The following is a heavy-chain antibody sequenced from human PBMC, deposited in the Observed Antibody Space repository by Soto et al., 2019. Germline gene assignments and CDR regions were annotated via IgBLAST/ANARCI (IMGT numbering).Heavy chain of an antibody. V-gene: IGHV4-39*01. CDR1: GVSISSASYY. CDR2: IYYGGSS. J-gene: IGHJ4*02. Sequence: SETLSLTCTVSGVSISSASYYWGWFRQPPGKGLEWIGTIYYGGSSYSNPSLKSRVTISLDTSKNQFSLTLTSVTAADTAVYYCARHGSYWGQGTLVTVSS. CDR3: ARHGSY.